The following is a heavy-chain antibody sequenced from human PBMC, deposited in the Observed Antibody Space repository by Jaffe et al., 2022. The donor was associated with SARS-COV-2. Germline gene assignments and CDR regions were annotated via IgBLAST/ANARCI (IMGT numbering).Heavy chain of an antibody. D-gene: IGHD3-10*01. J-gene: IGHJ4*02. V-gene: IGHV4-34*01. Sequence: QVQLQQWGAGQLKPSETLSLTCAVYGGSLSGYYWSWIRQFPGKGLEWIGQINYSGSTKYNPSLKSRVTISVDTSKNQFSLKLTSVTAADTAVYFCARGGETGYYGSGSYYGLGYWGQGALVTVSS. CDR2: INYSGST. CDR1: GGSLSGYY. CDR3: ARGGETGYYGSGSYYGLGY.